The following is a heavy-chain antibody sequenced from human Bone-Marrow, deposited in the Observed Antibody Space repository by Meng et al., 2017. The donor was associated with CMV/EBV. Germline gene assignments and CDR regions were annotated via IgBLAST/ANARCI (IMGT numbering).Heavy chain of an antibody. CDR2: IYSSGST. J-gene: IGHJ4*02. V-gene: IGHV4-59*13. CDR1: GGSISGYY. CDR3: ARSPLISYYDSSGYYYGTLDY. D-gene: IGHD3-22*01. Sequence: SETLSLTCTVSGGSISGYYWSWIRQPPGKGLEWIGYIYSSGSTISHPSLKSRVTMSVDTSKNQFSLRLSSVTAADTAVYYCARSPLISYYDSSGYYYGTLDYWGQGTRVTGSS.